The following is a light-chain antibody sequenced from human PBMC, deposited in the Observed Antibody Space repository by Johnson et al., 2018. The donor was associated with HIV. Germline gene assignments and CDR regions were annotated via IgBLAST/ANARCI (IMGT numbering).Light chain of an antibody. CDR2: DNN. CDR1: NSNIGNNY. Sequence: QSVLTQPPSVSAAPGQKVTISCSGSNSNIGNNYVSWYQQLPGTAPKLLIYDNNKRPSGIPDRFSGSRSGTSATLAITGLQPGDEADYYCGAWDSRLSVCVFGPGTKVTVL. J-gene: IGLJ1*01. CDR3: GAWDSRLSVCV. V-gene: IGLV1-51*01.